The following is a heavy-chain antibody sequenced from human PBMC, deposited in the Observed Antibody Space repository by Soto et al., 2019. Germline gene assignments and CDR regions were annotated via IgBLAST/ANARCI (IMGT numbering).Heavy chain of an antibody. CDR2: IKTDGTVT. V-gene: IGHV3-74*03. Sequence: VQLVESGGGLVQPGGSLRLSCAASGFTFSSYWMHWVRQDAGKGLLWVSSIKTDGTVTQYADSVKGRFTVSRDNATNTLSVQMNSLRAEDTAVYYCAKDLSWGQCDYWGQGALVTVSS. D-gene: IGHD1-26*01. J-gene: IGHJ4*02. CDR1: GFTFSSYW. CDR3: AKDLSWGQCDY.